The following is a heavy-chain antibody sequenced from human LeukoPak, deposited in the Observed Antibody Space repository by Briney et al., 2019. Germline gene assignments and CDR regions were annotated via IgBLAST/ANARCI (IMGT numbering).Heavy chain of an antibody. V-gene: IGHV1-46*01. D-gene: IGHD3-22*01. CDR3: ARGYNYYYDSSADYPRY. J-gene: IGHJ4*02. CDR2: INPSGGTT. CDR1: GYTFTTYY. Sequence: ASVTVSCKTSGYTFTTYYIHWVRQAPGQGLEWMGIINPSGGTTTYAQQFQGRVTMTRDTSTSTVYMELNTLRSEDTAVYYCARGYNYYYDSSADYPRYWGQGTLVTVSS.